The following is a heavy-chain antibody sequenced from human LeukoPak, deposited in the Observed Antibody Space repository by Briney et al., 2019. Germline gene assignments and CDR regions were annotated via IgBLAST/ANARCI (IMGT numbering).Heavy chain of an antibody. CDR1: GFTFSSYA. V-gene: IGHV3-30-3*01. CDR3: ARERLGYQLLLRGYFDY. Sequence: PGGSLKLSCAASGFTFSSYAMHWVRQAPGKGLEWVAVISYDGSNKYYADSVKGRFTISRDDSKNTLYLQMNSLRAEDTAVYYCARERLGYQLLLRGYFDYWGQGTLVTVSS. J-gene: IGHJ4*02. D-gene: IGHD2-2*01. CDR2: ISYDGSNK.